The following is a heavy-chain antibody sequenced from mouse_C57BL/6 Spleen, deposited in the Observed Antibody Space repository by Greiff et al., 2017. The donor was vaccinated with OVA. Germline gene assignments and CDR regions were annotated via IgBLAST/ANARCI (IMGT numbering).Heavy chain of an antibody. CDR1: GYTFTDYN. D-gene: IGHD1-1*01. V-gene: IGHV1-18*01. J-gene: IGHJ1*03. CDR3: AREDGSSHWYFDV. CDR2: INPNNGGT. Sequence: EVQLQQSGPELVKPGASVKIPCKASGYTFTDYNMDWVKQSPGKSLEWIGDINPNNGGTIYNQKFKGKATLTVDKSSSTAYMELRSLTSEDTAVYYCAREDGSSHWYFDVWGTGTTVTVSS.